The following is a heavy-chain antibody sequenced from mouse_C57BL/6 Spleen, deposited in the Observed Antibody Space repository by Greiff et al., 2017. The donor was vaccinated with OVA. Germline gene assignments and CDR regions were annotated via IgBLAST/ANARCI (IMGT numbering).Heavy chain of an antibody. CDR2: IYPGDGDT. CDR1: GYAFSSSW. D-gene: IGHD1-1*01. CDR3: AREGGSRDY. J-gene: IGHJ2*01. Sequence: VKLQQSGPELVKPGASVKISCKASGYAFSSSWMNWVKQRPGKGLEWIGRIYPGDGDTNYNGKFKGKATLTADKSSSTAYMQLSSLTSEDSAVYFCAREGGSRDYWGQGTTLTVSS. V-gene: IGHV1-82*01.